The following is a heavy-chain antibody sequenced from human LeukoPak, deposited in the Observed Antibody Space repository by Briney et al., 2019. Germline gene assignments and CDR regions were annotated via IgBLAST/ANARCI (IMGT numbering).Heavy chain of an antibody. Sequence: SETLSLTCAVSGYSISSGYYWGWIRQPPGKGLEWIGSIYHSGSTYYNPPLKSRVTISVDTSKNQFSLKLSSVTAADTAVYYCARSNYDFWSGYCDYWGQGTLVTVSS. V-gene: IGHV4-38-2*01. CDR3: ARSNYDFWSGYCDY. D-gene: IGHD3-3*01. J-gene: IGHJ4*02. CDR1: GYSISSGYY. CDR2: IYHSGST.